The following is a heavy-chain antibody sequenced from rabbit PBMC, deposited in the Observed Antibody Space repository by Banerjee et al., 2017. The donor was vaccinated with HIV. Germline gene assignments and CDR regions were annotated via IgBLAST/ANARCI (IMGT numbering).Heavy chain of an antibody. CDR2: IHAGSSGNT. CDR1: GFDFSSNA. J-gene: IGHJ3*01. V-gene: IGHV1S45*01. Sequence: QEQLVESGGGLVQPEGSLTLTCKASGFDFSSNAMCWVRQAPGKGLEWIACIHAGSSGNTYYANWVNGRFTISKASSTTVTLQMTSLTAADTATYFCARDLAGTTLWGQGTLVTVS. CDR3: ARDLAGTTL. D-gene: IGHD4-2*01.